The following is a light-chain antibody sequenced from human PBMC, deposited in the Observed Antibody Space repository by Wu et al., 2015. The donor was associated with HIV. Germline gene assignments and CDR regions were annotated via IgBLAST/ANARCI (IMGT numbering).Light chain of an antibody. J-gene: IGKJ1*01. Sequence: DTQMTQSPSTLSASVGDRVTITCRASRNINSWLAWYQQKPGTAPKLLIYGASALENGVPSRFSGGGSGTEFSLTISSLQPDDFATYYCQQYNFYSRTFGQGTRVEVK. CDR2: GAS. CDR3: QQYNFYSRT. V-gene: IGKV1-5*03. CDR1: RNINSW.